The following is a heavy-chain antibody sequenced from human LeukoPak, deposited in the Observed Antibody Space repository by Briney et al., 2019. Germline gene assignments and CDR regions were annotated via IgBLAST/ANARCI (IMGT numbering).Heavy chain of an antibody. CDR2: ISSNGGST. Sequence: GGSLRLSCSASGFTFSRYAMHWVRQAPGKGLEYVSAISSNGGSTYYADSVKGRFTISRDNSKNTLYLQMSSLRAEDTAVYYCVKIAVAGRGPGGWYFDLWGRGTLVTVSS. V-gene: IGHV3-64D*09. CDR1: GFTFSRYA. J-gene: IGHJ2*01. CDR3: VKIAVAGRGPGGWYFDL. D-gene: IGHD6-19*01.